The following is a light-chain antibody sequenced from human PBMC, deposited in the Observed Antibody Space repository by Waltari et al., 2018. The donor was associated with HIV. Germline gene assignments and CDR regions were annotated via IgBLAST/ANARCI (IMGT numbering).Light chain of an antibody. CDR3: NSRDSSGHWF. J-gene: IGLJ3*02. Sequence: SSELAQDPAVSVALGQTVRITCQGDSVRSHYTSWYQQKPGQAPVLVVYGENNRPSGIPDRFSGSRSGNTASLTIAGAQTEDEADYYCNSRDSSGHWFFGGGTKVTVL. CDR2: GEN. CDR1: SVRSHY. V-gene: IGLV3-19*01.